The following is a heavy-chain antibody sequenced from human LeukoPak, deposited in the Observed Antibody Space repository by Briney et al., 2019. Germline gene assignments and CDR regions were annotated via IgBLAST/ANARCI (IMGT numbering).Heavy chain of an antibody. Sequence: LETLSLTCTVSGGSISTYYWSWIRQPAGKGLEWIGRIYTSGSTNSNPSLKSRVTISVDTSKNQFSLKLSSVTAADTAMYYCARVLRGSSISSLDYWGQGTLVTVSS. CDR2: IYTSGST. CDR1: GGSISTYY. CDR3: ARVLRGSSISSLDY. J-gene: IGHJ4*02. D-gene: IGHD6-6*01. V-gene: IGHV4-4*07.